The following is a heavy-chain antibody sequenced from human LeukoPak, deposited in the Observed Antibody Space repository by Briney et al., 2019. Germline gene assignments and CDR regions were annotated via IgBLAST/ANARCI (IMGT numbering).Heavy chain of an antibody. CDR2: IKQHGSEK. J-gene: IGHJ4*02. CDR1: GFTFSSFW. V-gene: IGHV3-7*01. Sequence: GGSLRLSCAASGFTFSSFWMSWVRQAPGKGLEWVANIKQHGSEKYYVDSVKGRFTISRDNAKNSLYLQMHSLRAEDTAVYYCARGRRLSPVVVVAHTHFDYWGQGTLVTVSS. D-gene: IGHD2-15*01. CDR3: ARGRRLSPVVVVAHTHFDY.